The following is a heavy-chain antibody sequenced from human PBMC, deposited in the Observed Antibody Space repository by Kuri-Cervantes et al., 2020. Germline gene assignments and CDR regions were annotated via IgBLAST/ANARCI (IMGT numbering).Heavy chain of an antibody. J-gene: IGHJ6*02. D-gene: IGHD2-21*02. V-gene: IGHV4-59*01. CDR2: IYYSGST. CDR3: ARGRYCGGDCYYYYYGMDV. Sequence: GSLRLSCTVSGGSISSYYWSWIRQPPGKGLEWIGYIYYSGSTNYNPSLKSRVTISVDTSKNQFSLKLSSVTAADTAVYYCARGRYCGGDCYYYYYGMDVWGQGTTVTVSS. CDR1: GGSISSYY.